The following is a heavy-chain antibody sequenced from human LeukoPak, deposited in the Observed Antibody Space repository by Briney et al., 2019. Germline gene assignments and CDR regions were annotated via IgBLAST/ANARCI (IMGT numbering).Heavy chain of an antibody. CDR2: ISAYNGNT. CDR3: ASLTMGDFWSDLDY. Sequence: AAVKVSCKASGYTFTSSDINWVRQAIGQGREWMGWISAYNGNTNYAQKLQGRVTMTTDTSTSTAYMELRSLRSDDTAVYYCASLTMGDFWSDLDYWGQGTLVTVSS. V-gene: IGHV1-18*01. CDR1: GYTFTSSD. D-gene: IGHD3-3*01. J-gene: IGHJ4*02.